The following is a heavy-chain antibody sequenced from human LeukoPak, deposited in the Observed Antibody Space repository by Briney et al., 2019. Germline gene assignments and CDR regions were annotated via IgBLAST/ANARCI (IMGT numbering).Heavy chain of an antibody. Sequence: GGSLRLSCAASGFTFSSYAMHWVRQAPGKGLEWVAVISYDGSNKYYADSVKGRFTISRDNAKNTLYLQMNSLRAEDTAVYYCARDAVDTANAVWGQGTTVTVSS. CDR3: ARDAVDTANAV. D-gene: IGHD5-18*01. CDR1: GFTFSSYA. V-gene: IGHV3-30-3*01. CDR2: ISYDGSNK. J-gene: IGHJ6*02.